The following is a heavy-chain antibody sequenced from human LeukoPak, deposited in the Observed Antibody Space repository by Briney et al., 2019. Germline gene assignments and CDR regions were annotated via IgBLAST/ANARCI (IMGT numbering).Heavy chain of an antibody. J-gene: IGHJ3*02. Sequence: SETLSLTCAVYGGSFSGYYWSWIRQPPGKGLEWIGEINHSGSTNYNPSLKSRVTISVDTSKNQFSLKLSSVTAADTAVYYCASGYVSAGAFDIWGQGTMVTVSS. D-gene: IGHD3-16*01. CDR3: ASGYVSAGAFDI. CDR2: INHSGST. CDR1: GGSFSGYY. V-gene: IGHV4-34*01.